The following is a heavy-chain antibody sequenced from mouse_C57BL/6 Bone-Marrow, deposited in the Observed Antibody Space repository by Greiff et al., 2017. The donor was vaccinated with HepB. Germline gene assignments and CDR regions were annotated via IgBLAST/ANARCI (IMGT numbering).Heavy chain of an antibody. CDR3: ARWAY. J-gene: IGHJ3*01. Sequence: VQLQQSGAELVRPGASVKLSCKASGYTFTDYYINWVKHRPGQGLEWIARIYPGSGNTYYNEKFKGKATLTAEKSSSTAYMQLSSLTSEDSAVYFCARWAYWGQGTLVTVSA. CDR1: GYTFTDYY. V-gene: IGHV1-76*01. CDR2: IYPGSGNT.